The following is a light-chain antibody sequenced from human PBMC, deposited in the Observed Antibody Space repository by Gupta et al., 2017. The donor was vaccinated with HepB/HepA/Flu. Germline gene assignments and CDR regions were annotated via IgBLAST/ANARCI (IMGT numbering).Light chain of an antibody. CDR1: QNIGSS. Sequence: IVLTQSPDFQSVTTKEKVTITCRASQNIGSSLHWYQQKPDQSPKLLIKYSSQSISGVPSRFSGSGSGTDFTLTINGLEAEDVAAYYCYQSRSLPRTFGQGTKVEIK. CDR3: YQSRSLPRT. J-gene: IGKJ1*01. V-gene: IGKV6D-21*02. CDR2: YSS.